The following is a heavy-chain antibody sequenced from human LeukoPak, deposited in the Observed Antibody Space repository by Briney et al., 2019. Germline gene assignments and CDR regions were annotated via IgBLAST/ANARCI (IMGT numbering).Heavy chain of an antibody. D-gene: IGHD2-2*01. J-gene: IGHJ4*02. CDR2: ISKMSTYI. Sequence: GGSLTLSCAPSGLTFRDYTMNWVGQAPGKGLDGVSAISKMSTYIKYADSVKGRFTVSRDNAKNSLFLQMNSLRVEDTAVYYCAREVVIVVEPAANTIDYWGQGTRVTVSS. CDR3: AREVVIVVEPAANTIDY. V-gene: IGHV3-21*01. CDR1: GLTFRDYT.